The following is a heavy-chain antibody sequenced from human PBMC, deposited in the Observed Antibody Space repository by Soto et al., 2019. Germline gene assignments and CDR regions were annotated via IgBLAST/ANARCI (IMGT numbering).Heavy chain of an antibody. CDR1: GLSFSTYW. CDR3: ARAPGYCNNTSCFYFFDY. D-gene: IGHD2-2*01. V-gene: IGHV3-7*03. Sequence: GGSLRLSCAASGLSFSTYWMNWFRLAPGKGPEWVAIIRGDGSQKYYVDSVKGRFIISRDNAKNSLFLQMNSLRAEDTAVYYCARAPGYCNNTSCFYFFDYWGQGALVTVSS. CDR2: IRGDGSQK. J-gene: IGHJ4*02.